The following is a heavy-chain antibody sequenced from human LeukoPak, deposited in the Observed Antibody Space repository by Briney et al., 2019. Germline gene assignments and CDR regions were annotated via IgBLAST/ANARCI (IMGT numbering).Heavy chain of an antibody. CDR1: GFTFSNSA. CDR2: LSGSRITT. CDR3: AKGIYSSGWSYFDY. V-gene: IGHV3-23*01. J-gene: IGHJ4*01. D-gene: IGHD6-19*01. Sequence: GGSLRLSCAAAGFTFSNSAMSWVRQAPGKGREWVSTLSGSRITTYYAASVTGRFTISRDNFKNTLYLQMNSLRAEDTAVYYCAKGIYSSGWSYFDYWGHGTLVTVSS.